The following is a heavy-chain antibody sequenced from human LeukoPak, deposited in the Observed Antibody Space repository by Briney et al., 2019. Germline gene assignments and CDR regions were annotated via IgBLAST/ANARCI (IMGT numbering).Heavy chain of an antibody. J-gene: IGHJ6*03. Sequence: GGSLRLSCAASGFTFDDYGMHWVRQAPGKGLEWVSLISWDGGSKYYADSVKGRFTISRDHSKISLYLQMNSLRAEDTALYYCAKDNYDFWSGSHSSPYYYHMDVWGKGTTVTVSS. CDR1: GFTFDDYG. CDR3: AKDNYDFWSGSHSSPYYYHMDV. V-gene: IGHV3-43D*04. CDR2: ISWDGGSK. D-gene: IGHD3-3*01.